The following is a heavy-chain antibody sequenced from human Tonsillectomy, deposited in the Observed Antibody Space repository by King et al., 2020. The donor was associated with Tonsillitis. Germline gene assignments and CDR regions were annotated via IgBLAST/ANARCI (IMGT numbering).Heavy chain of an antibody. Sequence: VQLQESGPGLVKASQTLSLTCTVSGDSISSGVYSWAWIRQPPGKGLDWIGYIYYSGITYYSPSLQSRVTISLDPSKSQFSLRLSSVTAADTALYYCARGDVWRSPEPARFDYWGQGTLVTVSS. CDR3: ARGDVWRSPEPARFDY. V-gene: IGHV4-30-4*07. CDR2: IYYSGIT. J-gene: IGHJ4*02. D-gene: IGHD3-16*01. CDR1: GDSISSGVYS.